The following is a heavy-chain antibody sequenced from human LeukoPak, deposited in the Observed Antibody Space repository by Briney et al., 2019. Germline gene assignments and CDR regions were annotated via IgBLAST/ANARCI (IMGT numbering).Heavy chain of an antibody. D-gene: IGHD3-22*01. CDR1: GFTFDDYA. Sequence: GGSLRLSCAASGFTFDDYAMHWVQQAPGKGLEWVSGISWNSGSIGYADSVKGRFTISRDNAKNSLYLQMNSLRAEDTALYYCAKDSTSDYDSSFDYWGQGTLVTVSS. J-gene: IGHJ4*02. V-gene: IGHV3-9*01. CDR3: AKDSTSDYDSSFDY. CDR2: ISWNSGSI.